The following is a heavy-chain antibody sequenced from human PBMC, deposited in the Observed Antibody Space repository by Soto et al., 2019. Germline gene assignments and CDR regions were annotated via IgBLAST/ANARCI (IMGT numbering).Heavy chain of an antibody. Sequence: SETLSLTCTVSGGPISPYYWSWIRQPAGKGLEWIGRIYYTGSTNYNPPLKSRVSMSLDTARNQISLKVKSVTAPDTAVYYCAREGGYFDSSGSGVYHYYGVDVWGRGTTVTVSS. CDR3: AREGGYFDSSGSGVYHYYGVDV. D-gene: IGHD3-22*01. CDR2: IYYTGST. V-gene: IGHV4-4*07. CDR1: GGPISPYY. J-gene: IGHJ6*02.